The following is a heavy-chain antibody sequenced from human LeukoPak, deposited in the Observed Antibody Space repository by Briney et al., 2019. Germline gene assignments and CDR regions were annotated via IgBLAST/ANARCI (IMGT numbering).Heavy chain of an antibody. V-gene: IGHV4-59*01. CDR2: IYYSGST. D-gene: IGHD3-10*02. Sequence: PSETLSLTCTVSGGSISSYYWSWIRQPPGKGLEWIGYIYYSGSTNYNPSLKSRVTISVDTSKNQFSLKLSSVTAADTAVYYCARSVLRSGAFDIWGQGTMVTVSS. J-gene: IGHJ3*02. CDR1: GGSISSYY. CDR3: ARSVLRSGAFDI.